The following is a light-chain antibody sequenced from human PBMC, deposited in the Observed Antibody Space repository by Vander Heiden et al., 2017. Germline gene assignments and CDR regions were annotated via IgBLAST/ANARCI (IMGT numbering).Light chain of an antibody. CDR2: QGT. J-gene: IGLJ2*01. CDR1: ILGERC. CDR3: QAWDRSTAGVV. Sequence: SYELTQSPSVSVPPGQTASITCSGRILGERCACLYQQKPGQSPVLVIYQGTKRPPGIPKRFSGSNSGNTATLTIRGTQAMDGADYYCQAWDRSTAGVVFGGGTKLTVL. V-gene: IGLV3-1*01.